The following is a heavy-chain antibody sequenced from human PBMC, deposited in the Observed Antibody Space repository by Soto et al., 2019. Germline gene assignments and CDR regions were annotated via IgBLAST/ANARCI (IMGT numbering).Heavy chain of an antibody. J-gene: IGHJ3*01. V-gene: IGHV1-18*01. CDR2: ISAYNGNT. Sequence: ASVKVSCKASGYTFTSYGISWVRQAPGQGLEWMGWISAYNGNTNYAQKLQGRVTMTTDTSTSTAYMELRSLRSDDTAVYYCARDRYMRYCSSTSCYYLAFDLWGQGTMVTVSS. CDR3: ARDRYMRYCSSTSCYYLAFDL. CDR1: GYTFTSYG. D-gene: IGHD2-2*01.